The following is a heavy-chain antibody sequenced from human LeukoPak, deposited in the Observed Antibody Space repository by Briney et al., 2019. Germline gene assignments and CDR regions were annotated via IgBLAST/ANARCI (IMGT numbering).Heavy chain of an antibody. CDR1: GGTFSSYA. CDR2: IIPIFGTA. V-gene: IGHV1-69*05. CDR3: ASGSCSGNTCYFDY. Sequence: SVKVSCKASGGTFSSYAISWVRQAPGQGLEWMGGIIPIFGTANSAQKFQERVTITRDMSTSTAYMELSSLRSEDTAVYYCASGSCSGNTCYFDYWGQGTLVTVSS. D-gene: IGHD2-15*01. J-gene: IGHJ4*02.